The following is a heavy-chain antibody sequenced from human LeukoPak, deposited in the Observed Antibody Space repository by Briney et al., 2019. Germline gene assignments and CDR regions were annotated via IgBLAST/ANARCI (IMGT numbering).Heavy chain of an antibody. CDR1: GGSIINYY. J-gene: IGHJ4*02. CDR2: IFYTGST. V-gene: IGHV4-59*01. CDR3: ARVGDWNDLVY. Sequence: SETLSLPCTVSGGSIINYYWSWIRQSPGKGPEWIGYIFYTGSTNYTPSLKSRVSISVDTSKNQFSLQLNSLTAAATAVYYCARVGDWNDLVYWGQGTLVTVSS. D-gene: IGHD1-1*01.